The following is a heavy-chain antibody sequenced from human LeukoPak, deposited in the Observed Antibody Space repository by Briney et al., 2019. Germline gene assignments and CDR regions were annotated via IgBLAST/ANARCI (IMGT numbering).Heavy chain of an antibody. CDR1: GFTFSSYW. D-gene: IGHD6-13*01. J-gene: IGHJ6*02. CDR3: ARGYSSSWYRISGWSYYGMDV. V-gene: IGHV3-74*01. CDR2: VNTDGSST. Sequence: GGSLRLSCAASGFTFSSYWMHWVRQAPGKGLVWVSRVNTDGSSTTYADSVKGRFTISRDNAKNTLYLQMNSLRAEETAVYYCARGYSSSWYRISGWSYYGMDVWGQGTTVTVSS.